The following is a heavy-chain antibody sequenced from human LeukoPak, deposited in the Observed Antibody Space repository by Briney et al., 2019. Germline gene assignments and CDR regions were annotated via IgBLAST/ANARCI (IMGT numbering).Heavy chain of an antibody. CDR3: ARDGSGSFDY. CDR1: GFTFGDYS. CDR2: ISSSSSYI. D-gene: IGHD3-10*01. Sequence: PGGSLRLSCTASGFTFGDYSMNWVRQAPGKGLEWVSSISSSSSYIYYADSVKGRFTISRDNAKNSLYLQMNSLRAEDTAVYYCARDGSGSFDYWGQGTLVTVSP. V-gene: IGHV3-21*01. J-gene: IGHJ4*02.